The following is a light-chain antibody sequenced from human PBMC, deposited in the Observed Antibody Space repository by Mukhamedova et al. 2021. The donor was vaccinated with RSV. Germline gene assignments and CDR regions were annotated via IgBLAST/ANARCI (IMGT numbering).Light chain of an antibody. CDR2: GKN. Sequence: GKNNRPSGIPDRFSGFSSGNTASSTITGAQAEDEADYYCNSRDSSGNLYAFGTGTKVTVL. J-gene: IGLJ1*01. V-gene: IGLV3-19*01. CDR3: NSRDSSGNLYA.